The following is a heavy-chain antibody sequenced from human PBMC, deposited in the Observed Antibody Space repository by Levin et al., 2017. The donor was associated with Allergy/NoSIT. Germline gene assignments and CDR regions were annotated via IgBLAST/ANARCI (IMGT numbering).Heavy chain of an antibody. CDR3: AHSAAMAARFVLGYYHFAMDV. CDR2: ISYSGGTI. D-gene: IGHD6-6*01. V-gene: IGHV3-23*01. Sequence: PGGSLRLSCAASGLTFDNYAISWVRQAPGKGLEWVAVISYSGGTIYYADSVKGRFTISRDNSNNTLFLQMNSLRAEDTAVYYCAHSAAMAARFVLGYYHFAMDVWGQGTTVTVSS. J-gene: IGHJ6*02. CDR1: GLTFDNYA.